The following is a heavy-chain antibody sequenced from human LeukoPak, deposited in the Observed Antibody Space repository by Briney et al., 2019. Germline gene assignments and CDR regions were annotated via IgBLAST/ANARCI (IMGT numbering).Heavy chain of an antibody. Sequence: GESLRISCKASGYRFPSYWITWVRKIPGKGLEWMGGIDPIDSYTTYSPSFQGHVTISADKSIATVYLQWSSLKASDTAMYYCARARVDTAMADFDYWGQGTLVTVSS. CDR3: ARARVDTAMADFDY. J-gene: IGHJ4*02. CDR1: GYRFPSYW. V-gene: IGHV5-10-1*01. D-gene: IGHD5-18*01. CDR2: IDPIDSYT.